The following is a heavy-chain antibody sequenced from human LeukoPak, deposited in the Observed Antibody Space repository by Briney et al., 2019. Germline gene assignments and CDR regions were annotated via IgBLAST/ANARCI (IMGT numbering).Heavy chain of an antibody. CDR1: GYTFTSYG. V-gene: IGHV1-18*01. CDR3: ARLEDIVVVPAANAFDI. Sequence: ASVKVSCKASGYTFTSYGISWVRQAPGQGLEWMGWSSAYNGNTNYAQKLQGRATMTTDTSTSTAYMELRSLRSDDTAVYYCARLEDIVVVPAANAFDIWGQGTMVTVSS. J-gene: IGHJ3*02. D-gene: IGHD2-2*01. CDR2: SSAYNGNT.